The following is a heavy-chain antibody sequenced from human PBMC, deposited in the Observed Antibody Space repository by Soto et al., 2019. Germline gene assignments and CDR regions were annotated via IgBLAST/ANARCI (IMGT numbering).Heavy chain of an antibody. CDR3: ARVEGPPNYGMDV. V-gene: IGHV1-2*04. CDR1: GYTFTVYY. J-gene: IGHJ6*02. CDR2: INPNSGGT. Sequence: ASVKGCCKASGYTFTVYYMHFVRQAPGQGLEWMGWINPNSGGTNYAQNLQGWVTMTRDTSISTAYMELSRLRSDDTAVYYCARVEGPPNYGMDVWGQGTTVTVSS.